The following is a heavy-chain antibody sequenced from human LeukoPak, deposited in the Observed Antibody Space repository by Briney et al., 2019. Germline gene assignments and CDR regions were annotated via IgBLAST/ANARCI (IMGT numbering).Heavy chain of an antibody. CDR1: GFTFSSYW. D-gene: IGHD6-19*01. V-gene: IGHV3-7*03. Sequence: PGGSLRHSCAASGFTFSSYWVSWVRQAPGKGLEWVANIKQDGSEKYYVDSVKGRFTISRDNAKNSLYLQMNSLRAEDTAVYYCARDSDIAVAYDYWGQGTLVTVSS. J-gene: IGHJ4*02. CDR2: IKQDGSEK. CDR3: ARDSDIAVAYDY.